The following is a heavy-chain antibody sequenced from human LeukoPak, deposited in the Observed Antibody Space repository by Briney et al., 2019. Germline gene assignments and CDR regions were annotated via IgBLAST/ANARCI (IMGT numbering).Heavy chain of an antibody. V-gene: IGHV1-2*02. D-gene: IGHD2-15*01. CDR2: INPNSGGT. CDR3: ASAERYCSGGSCYSDY. CDR1: GYTFTGYY. Sequence: ASVKVSCKASGYTFTGYYMHWVRQAPGQGLEWMGWINPNSGGTNYAQKFQGRVTMTRDTSISTAYMELSRLRSDDTAVYYCASAERYCSGGSCYSDYWGQGTLVTVSS. J-gene: IGHJ4*02.